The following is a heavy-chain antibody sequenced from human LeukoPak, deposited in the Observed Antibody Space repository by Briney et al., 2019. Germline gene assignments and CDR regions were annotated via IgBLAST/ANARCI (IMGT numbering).Heavy chain of an antibody. D-gene: IGHD3-22*01. J-gene: IGHJ4*02. Sequence: ASVKVSCKASGYTFTSYAMHWVRQAPGQRLEWMGWINAGNGNTKYSQKFQGRVTITRDTSASTAYMELSSLRSEDTAVYYCASRYYYDSSGYYHFDYWGQGTLVTVSS. CDR2: INAGNGNT. CDR1: GYTFTSYA. CDR3: ASRYYYDSSGYYHFDY. V-gene: IGHV1-3*01.